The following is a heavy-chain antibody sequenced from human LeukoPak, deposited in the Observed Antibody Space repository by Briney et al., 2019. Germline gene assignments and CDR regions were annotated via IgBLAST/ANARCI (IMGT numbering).Heavy chain of an antibody. V-gene: IGHV1-2*02. Sequence: ASVKVSCKASGYTFTGYYMHWVRQAPGQGLEWMGWINPNSGGTNYAQRFQGRVTMTRDTSISTAYMELSRLRSDDTAVYYCARDIVMVTYWFDPWGQGTLVTVSS. D-gene: IGHD5-18*01. CDR2: INPNSGGT. J-gene: IGHJ5*02. CDR1: GYTFTGYY. CDR3: ARDIVMVTYWFDP.